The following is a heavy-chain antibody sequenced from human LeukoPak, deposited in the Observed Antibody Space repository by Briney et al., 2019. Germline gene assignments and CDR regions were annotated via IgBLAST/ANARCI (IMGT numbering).Heavy chain of an antibody. CDR2: FYSGGST. D-gene: IGHD3-3*01. CDR3: AGEAYYDFWSGYPKRAFDI. Sequence: PGGSLRLSCAASTFNVSSNYMSWVRQAPGKGLEGVSVFYSGGSTYYADSVKGRFTISRDNSKNTLYLQMNSLRAEDTAVYYCAGEAYYDFWSGYPKRAFDIWGQGTMVTVSS. V-gene: IGHV3-66*01. J-gene: IGHJ3*02. CDR1: TFNVSSNY.